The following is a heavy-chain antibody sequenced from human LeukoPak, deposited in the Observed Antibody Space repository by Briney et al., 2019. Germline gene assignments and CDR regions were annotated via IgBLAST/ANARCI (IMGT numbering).Heavy chain of an antibody. J-gene: IGHJ6*02. Sequence: GGTLRLSCAASGFTFSSYWMSWVRQAPGKGLEWVANIKQDGSEKYYVDSVKGRFTISRDNAKNSLYLQMNNLRAEDTAVYYCANIRGTAGTYSYPGMDVWGQGTTVTVSS. CDR2: IKQDGSEK. CDR3: ANIRGTAGTYSYPGMDV. CDR1: GFTFSSYW. V-gene: IGHV3-7*05. D-gene: IGHD3-10*01.